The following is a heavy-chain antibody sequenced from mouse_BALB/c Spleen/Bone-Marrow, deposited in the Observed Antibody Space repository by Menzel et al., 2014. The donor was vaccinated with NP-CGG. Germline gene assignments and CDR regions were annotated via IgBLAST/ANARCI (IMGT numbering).Heavy chain of an antibody. CDR3: ARRTTTVVATDY. J-gene: IGHJ2*01. CDR2: INPSNGRT. CDR1: GYTFTSYW. Sequence: VQLVESGAELVKPGASVKLSCKASGYTFTSYWMHWVKQRPGQGLEWIGEINPSNGRTNYNEKFKSKATLTVDKSSSTAYMQRSSLTSEDSAVYYCARRTTTVVATDYWGQGTTLTVSP. D-gene: IGHD1-1*01. V-gene: IGHV1S81*02.